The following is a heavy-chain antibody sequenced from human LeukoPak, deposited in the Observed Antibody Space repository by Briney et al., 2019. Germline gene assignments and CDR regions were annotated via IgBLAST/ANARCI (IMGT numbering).Heavy chain of an antibody. CDR1: GFTFSSYI. CDR2: ISSSSSYI. J-gene: IGHJ5*02. D-gene: IGHD3-3*01. CDR3: ARDAQVLRFLEWLHYNWFDP. V-gene: IGHV3-21*01. Sequence: GGSLRLSCAASGFTFSSYIMNWVRQAPGKGLEWVASISSSSSYIYYADSVKGRFTISRDNAKNSLYLQMNSLRAEDTAVYYCARDAQVLRFLEWLHYNWFDPWGQGTLVTVSS.